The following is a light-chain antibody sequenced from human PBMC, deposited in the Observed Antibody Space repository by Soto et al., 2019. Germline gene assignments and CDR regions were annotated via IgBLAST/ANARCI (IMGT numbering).Light chain of an antibody. CDR1: QDIKND. V-gene: IGKV1-6*01. Sequence: AIQMTQAPSSLSASVTDRVTITCRASQDIKNDLGWYQQKPGKAPELLIYAASSLQSGVPSRFSGSGSGTHFTLTISSLQPEDVATYYCLHDYSFPWTFGQGTKGDIK. CDR2: AAS. J-gene: IGKJ1*01. CDR3: LHDYSFPWT.